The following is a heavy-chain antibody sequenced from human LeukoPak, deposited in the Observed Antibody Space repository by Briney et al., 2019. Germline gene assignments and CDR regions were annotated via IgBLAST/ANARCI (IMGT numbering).Heavy chain of an antibody. CDR1: GFXFSSYV. Sequence: GGSLRLSCAASGFXFSSYVISWVRQAPGKGLEWVSTISGSGGSTYYADAVKGRFTISRDNPKHTLSLQMNSLRAEDTAVYYCAKGSAYADFWGQGTLVTVSS. J-gene: IGHJ4*02. V-gene: IGHV3-23*01. D-gene: IGHD3-3*01. CDR3: AKGSAYADF. CDR2: ISGSGGST.